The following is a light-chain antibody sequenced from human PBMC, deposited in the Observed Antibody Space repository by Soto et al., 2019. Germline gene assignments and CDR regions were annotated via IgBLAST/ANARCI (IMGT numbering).Light chain of an antibody. Sequence: QAVVTQPPSASGTPGQRVTISCSGSSSNIGSNYVYWYQQLPGTAPKLLIYRNNQRPSGVPDRFSDSKSGTSASLAISGLRSEDEADYYCAAWDDSLSGVLFGGGTKLTVL. CDR2: RNN. CDR1: SSNIGSNY. J-gene: IGLJ2*01. V-gene: IGLV1-47*01. CDR3: AAWDDSLSGVL.